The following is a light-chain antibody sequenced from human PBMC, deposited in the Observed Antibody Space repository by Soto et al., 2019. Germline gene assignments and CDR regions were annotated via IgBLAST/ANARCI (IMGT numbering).Light chain of an antibody. V-gene: IGKV3-11*01. CDR3: QQRLSWPIT. CDR2: GAS. Sequence: EIVLTQSQATLSLSPGERATLPCRSSQTVSSSLAWYQQKPGQAPRLLIYGASTRATGIPDRFSGSGSGTDFTLTISSLEPEDFAVYYCQQRLSWPITFGQGTRLEI. CDR1: QTVSSS. J-gene: IGKJ5*01.